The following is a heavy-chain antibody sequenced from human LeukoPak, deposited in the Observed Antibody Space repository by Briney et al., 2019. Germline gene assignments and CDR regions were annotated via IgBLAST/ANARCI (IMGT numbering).Heavy chain of an antibody. V-gene: IGHV3-9*01. CDR3: AKDRGYSSSWELDY. CDR2: ISWNSGSI. J-gene: IGHJ4*02. D-gene: IGHD6-13*01. CDR1: GFTFDDYA. Sequence: GGSLRLSCAASGFTFDDYAMHWVRQAPGKGLEWVSGISWNSGSIGYADSVKGRFTISRDNAKNSLYLQMNSLRTEDTALYYCAKDRGYSSSWELDYWGQGTLVTVSS.